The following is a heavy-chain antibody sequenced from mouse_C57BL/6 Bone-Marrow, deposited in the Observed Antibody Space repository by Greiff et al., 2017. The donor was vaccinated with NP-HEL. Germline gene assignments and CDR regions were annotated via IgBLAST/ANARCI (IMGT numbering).Heavy chain of an antibody. D-gene: IGHD1-1*01. V-gene: IGHV1-74*01. CDR1: GYTFTSYW. CDR3: ARKYCGSSSFAY. Sequence: VQLQQPGAELVKPGASVKVSCKASGYTFTSYWMHWVKQRPGQGLEWIGRIHPSARDTNYNQKFKGKATLTVDKSSSTAYMQRRSLTSEDSGVYYCARKYCGSSSFAYWGQGTLVTVSA. CDR2: IHPSARDT. J-gene: IGHJ3*01.